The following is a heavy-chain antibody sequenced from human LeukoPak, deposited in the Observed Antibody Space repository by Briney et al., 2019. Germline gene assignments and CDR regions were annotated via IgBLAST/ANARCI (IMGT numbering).Heavy chain of an antibody. D-gene: IGHD6-13*01. V-gene: IGHV4-30-2*01. Sequence: TSSQTLSLTCAVSGGSISSGGYSWSWIRQPPGKGLEWIGHIYHSGSTYYNPSLKSRVTISVDRSKNQFSLKLSSVTAADTAVYYCARKAAAGADYYYYYGMDVWGQGTTVTVSS. CDR1: GGSISSGGYS. J-gene: IGHJ6*02. CDR3: ARKAAAGADYYYYYGMDV. CDR2: IYHSGST.